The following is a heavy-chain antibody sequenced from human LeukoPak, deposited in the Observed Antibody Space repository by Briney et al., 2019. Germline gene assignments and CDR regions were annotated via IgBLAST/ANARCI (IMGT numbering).Heavy chain of an antibody. CDR2: ISYDGSNK. CDR3: AREGYQLLSLGVFDY. J-gene: IGHJ4*02. Sequence: GGSLRLSCAASGFTFSSYGMHWVRQAPGKGLEWVAVISYDGSNKYYADSVKGRFTISRDNSKNTLYLQMNSLRAGDTAVYYCAREGYQLLSLGVFDYWGQGTLVTVSS. V-gene: IGHV3-30*03. D-gene: IGHD2-2*01. CDR1: GFTFSSYG.